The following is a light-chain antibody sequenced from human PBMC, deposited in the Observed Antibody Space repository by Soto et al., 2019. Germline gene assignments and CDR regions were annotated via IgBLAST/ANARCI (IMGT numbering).Light chain of an antibody. CDR1: QSVSSN. CDR3: QQYNNWVLT. Sequence: EIVMTQSPATLSVSPGERATLSCRASQSVSSNLAWYQQKPGQAPRLLIYGASTRATGIPARFSGSGSGTEFTLTISSLQSEDFAVYYCQQYNNWVLTFGGGTKVDIK. J-gene: IGKJ4*01. CDR2: GAS. V-gene: IGKV3-15*01.